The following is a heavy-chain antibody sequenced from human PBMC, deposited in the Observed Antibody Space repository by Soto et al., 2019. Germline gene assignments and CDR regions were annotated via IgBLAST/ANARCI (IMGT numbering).Heavy chain of an antibody. CDR3: AKQEGFVVPAAMGIAY. D-gene: IGHD2-2*01. V-gene: IGHV3-23*01. CDR1: GFTFSSYA. CDR2: IRGGGGGST. Sequence: EVQLLESGGGLVQPGGSLRLSCAASGFTFSSYAMSWVRQAPGRGLEWVAAIRGGGGGSTYYAYSVKGRFTISRDNYKNTLYLQINSLRAEDTAVYYCAKQEGFVVPAAMGIAYWGQGPLVTVPS. J-gene: IGHJ4*02.